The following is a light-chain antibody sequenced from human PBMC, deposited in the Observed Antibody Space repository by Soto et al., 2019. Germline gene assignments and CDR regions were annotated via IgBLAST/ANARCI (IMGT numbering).Light chain of an antibody. Sequence: EIVLTQSPGTLSLSPGERANLSCRASQSVSSNYVAWYQQKPGQAPRLLIYGASSRATAIPDRFSGSGSGTDFTLTISRLEPEDFAVFYCQQYGSAPYTFGQGTKLEIK. CDR1: QSVSSNY. CDR2: GAS. CDR3: QQYGSAPYT. V-gene: IGKV3-20*01. J-gene: IGKJ2*01.